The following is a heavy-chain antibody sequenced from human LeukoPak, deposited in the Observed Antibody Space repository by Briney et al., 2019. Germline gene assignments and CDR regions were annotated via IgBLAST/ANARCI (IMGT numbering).Heavy chain of an antibody. CDR3: AKDFYYDSSGPYYFDY. CDR2: ISGSGGST. CDR1: GFTFSSYA. J-gene: IGHJ4*02. Sequence: GGSLRLSCAASGFTFSSYAMSWVRQAPGKGLEWVSAISGSGGSTYYADSVKGRFTISRDNSKNTLYLKMKSLRAEDTAVYYCAKDFYYDSSGPYYFDYWGQGTLVTVSS. V-gene: IGHV3-23*01. D-gene: IGHD3-22*01.